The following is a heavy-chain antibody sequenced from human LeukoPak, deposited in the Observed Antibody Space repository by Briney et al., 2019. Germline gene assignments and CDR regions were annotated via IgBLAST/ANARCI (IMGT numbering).Heavy chain of an antibody. J-gene: IGHJ4*02. Sequence: SGTLSLTCTLSGASISSYYWSWIRQSPGKGLEWIGYIYYSGSANYNPSLKSRVTISIDTSKNQFSLKLSSVTAADTAVYYCARDVRGGGWFFDHWGQGTQVTVSS. CDR2: IYYSGSA. CDR1: GASISSYY. D-gene: IGHD6-19*01. CDR3: ARDVRGGGWFFDH. V-gene: IGHV4-59*01.